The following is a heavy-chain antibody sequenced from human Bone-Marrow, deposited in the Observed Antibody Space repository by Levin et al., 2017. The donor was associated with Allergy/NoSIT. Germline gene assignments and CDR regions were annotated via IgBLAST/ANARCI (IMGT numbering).Heavy chain of an antibody. D-gene: IGHD3-10*01. CDR2: IIVATGET. V-gene: IGHV1-3*01. J-gene: IGHJ4*02. Sequence: GESLKISCKASGYKFSSYSMHWVRQAPGQRLEWLGRIIVATGETKYSQSFQGRVSISRDTSANTAYLEVFALRSEDTAVYFCARMGFGEWGQGTLVTVSS. CDR1: GYKFSSYS. CDR3: ARMGFGE.